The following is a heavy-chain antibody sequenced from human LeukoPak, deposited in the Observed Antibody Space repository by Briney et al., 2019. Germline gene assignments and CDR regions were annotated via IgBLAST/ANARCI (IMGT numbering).Heavy chain of an antibody. CDR3: ARDRYYYDSSGYLYFDY. Sequence: NPSETLSLTCTVSGGSISSYYWSWIRQPAGKGLEWIGRIHTSGSTNYNPSLKSRVTMSVDTSKNQFSLKLSSVTAADTAVYYCARDRYYYDSSGYLYFDYWGQGTLVTVSS. V-gene: IGHV4-4*07. CDR2: IHTSGST. CDR1: GGSISSYY. J-gene: IGHJ4*02. D-gene: IGHD3-22*01.